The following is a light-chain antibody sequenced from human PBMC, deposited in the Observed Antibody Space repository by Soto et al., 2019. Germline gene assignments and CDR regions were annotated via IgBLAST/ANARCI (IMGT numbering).Light chain of an antibody. CDR2: VAS. V-gene: IGKV3-20*01. J-gene: IGKJ1*01. CDR1: QSVSGGC. CDR3: QQYGSSSWT. Sequence: EIVLTQSPGTLSLSPGERATLSSRAGQSVSGGCLARYQQKPGEAPRPLIYVASSRATGIPDRFSGSGSGTDFTLTISRLEPEDFAVYYCQQYGSSSWTFGQGPKVEIK.